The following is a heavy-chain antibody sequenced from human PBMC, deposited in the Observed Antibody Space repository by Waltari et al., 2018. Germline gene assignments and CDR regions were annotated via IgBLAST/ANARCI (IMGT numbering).Heavy chain of an antibody. CDR1: GYTLYELS. V-gene: IGHV1-24*01. CDR2: FDPEQRET. D-gene: IGHD3-16*02. CDR3: VTGRTMRSVGGILVIEHGLRAGYFQF. J-gene: IGHJ1*01. Sequence: QVQVVQSGAEVKNPGASVNVSCKVPGYTLYELSMHRVRPAPGNGLGWMGGFDPEQRETVYSQNFQGRVTITEDATTDTAYMQLTSLRPDDTAVYYCVTGRTMRSVGGILVIEHGLRAGYFQFWGQGTLVVVSS.